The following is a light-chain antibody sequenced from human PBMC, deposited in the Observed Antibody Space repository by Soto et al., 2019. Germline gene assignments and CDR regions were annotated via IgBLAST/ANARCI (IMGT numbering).Light chain of an antibody. Sequence: QSALTQPPSASGSPGQSVTISCTGTSSDVGGYNYVSWYQQHPGKAPKLMIYEVSKRPSGVPDRFSGSKSGNTASLTVSGLQAEDEADYYCSSYAGSNNKVFGGGTKRTVL. CDR2: EVS. V-gene: IGLV2-8*01. CDR1: SSDVGGYNY. CDR3: SSYAGSNNKV. J-gene: IGLJ2*01.